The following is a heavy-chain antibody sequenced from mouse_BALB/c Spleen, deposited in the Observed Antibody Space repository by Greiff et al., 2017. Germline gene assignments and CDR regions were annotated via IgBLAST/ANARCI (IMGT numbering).Heavy chain of an antibody. J-gene: IGHJ1*01. Sequence: VQLVESGGGLVKPGGSLKLSCAASGFTFSSYAMSWVRQTPEKRLEWVASISSGGSTYYPDSVKGRFTISRDNARNILYLQMSSLRSEDTAMYYCARGLTTVVATGFDVWGAGTTVTVSS. CDR3: ARGLTTVVATGFDV. D-gene: IGHD1-1*01. CDR2: ISSGGST. V-gene: IGHV5-6-5*01. CDR1: GFTFSSYA.